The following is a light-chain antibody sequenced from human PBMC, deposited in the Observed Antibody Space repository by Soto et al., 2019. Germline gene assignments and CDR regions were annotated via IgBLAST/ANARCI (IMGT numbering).Light chain of an antibody. CDR2: DAS. CDR1: QSVTSY. CDR3: KQRSNWKLK. J-gene: IGKJ4*02. Sequence: EIVLTQSPATLSLSPGERATLSCRASQSVTSYLAWYQQKPGQAPRLLIYDASTRATGIPARFAGSGSGTDFTLTISSLAPEDFAVYYCKQRSNWKLKCGSWTKVDIK. V-gene: IGKV3-11*01.